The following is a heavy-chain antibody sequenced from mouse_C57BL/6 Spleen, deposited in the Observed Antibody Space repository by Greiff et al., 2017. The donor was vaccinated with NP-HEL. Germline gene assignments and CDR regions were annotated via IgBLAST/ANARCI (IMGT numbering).Heavy chain of an antibody. CDR2: IYPRSGNT. Sequence: QVQLQQSGAELARPGASVKLSCKASGYTFTSYGISWVKQRTGQGLEWIGEIYPRSGNTYYNEKFKGKATLTADKSSCTAYMELRSLTSEDSAVYFCARKTTVVATYWYFDVWGTGTTVTVSS. V-gene: IGHV1-81*01. J-gene: IGHJ1*03. D-gene: IGHD1-1*01. CDR1: GYTFTSYG. CDR3: ARKTTVVATYWYFDV.